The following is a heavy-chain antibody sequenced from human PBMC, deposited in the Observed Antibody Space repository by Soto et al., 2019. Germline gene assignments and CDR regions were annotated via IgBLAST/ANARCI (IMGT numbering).Heavy chain of an antibody. D-gene: IGHD2-2*01. J-gene: IGHJ2*01. CDR1: GFKFSDYH. CDR3: ARGGTIIWYFDL. CDR2: ISSSGRAI. V-gene: IGHV3-11*01. Sequence: GGSLRLSCAASGFKFSDYHMTWIRQAPGKGLEWVSDISSSGRAIYYADSVKGRFTISRDNAKNSLYLQMSSLRAEDTAVYFCARGGTIIWYFDLWGRGTLVTVSS.